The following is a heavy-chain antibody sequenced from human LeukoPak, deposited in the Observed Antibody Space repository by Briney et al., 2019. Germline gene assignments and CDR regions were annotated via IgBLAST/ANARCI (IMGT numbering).Heavy chain of an antibody. CDR3: ARDPVAGTRWFDP. CDR1: GGSITSGNW. J-gene: IGHJ5*02. CDR2: IYHSGST. V-gene: IGHV4-4*02. Sequence: PSETLSLTCAVSGGSITSGNWWSWVRQPPGKGLEWIGEIYHSGSTNYNPSLKSRVTISVDKSKNQFSLKLSSVTAADTAVYYCARDPVAGTRWFDPWGQGTLVTVSS. D-gene: IGHD6-19*01.